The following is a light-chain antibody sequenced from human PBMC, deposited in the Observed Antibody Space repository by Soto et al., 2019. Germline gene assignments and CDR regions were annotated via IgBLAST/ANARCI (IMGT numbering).Light chain of an antibody. V-gene: IGKV3-20*01. CDR2: TAS. CDR1: QSVDNN. Sequence: EIVMTQSPVTLSASPGESATLSCRASQSVDNNVAWYQQKPGQAPRLLIYTASNRVTGIPDRISGSGSGTDFTLTISRLEPEDFAVYYCQQNAGSPVTFGQGTRLEIK. J-gene: IGKJ5*01. CDR3: QQNAGSPVT.